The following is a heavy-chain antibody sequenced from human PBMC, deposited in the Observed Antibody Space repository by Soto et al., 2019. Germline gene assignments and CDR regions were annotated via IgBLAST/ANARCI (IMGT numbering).Heavy chain of an antibody. D-gene: IGHD3-22*01. J-gene: IGHJ5*02. Sequence: KSSETLSLTCTVSGGSISSSSYYWGWIRQPPGKGLEWIGSIYYSGSTYYNPSLKSRVTISVDTSKNQFSLKLSSVTAADTAVYYCARSGYYDRLLRFDPWGQGTLVTVSS. V-gene: IGHV4-39*07. CDR2: IYYSGST. CDR3: ARSGYYDRLLRFDP. CDR1: GGSISSSSYY.